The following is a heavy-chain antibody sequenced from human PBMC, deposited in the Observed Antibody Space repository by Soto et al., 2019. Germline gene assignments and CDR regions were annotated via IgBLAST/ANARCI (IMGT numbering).Heavy chain of an antibody. J-gene: IGHJ4*02. V-gene: IGHV4-30-2*01. Sequence: SETLSLTCAVSGGSISSGGYSWSWIRQPPGKGLEWIGYIYHSGSTYYNPSLKSRVTISVDRSKNQFCLKLSSVTAADTAVYYCARATIFRFDYWGQGTLFTVSS. CDR1: GGSISSGGYS. CDR3: ARATIFRFDY. CDR2: IYHSGST. D-gene: IGHD3-9*01.